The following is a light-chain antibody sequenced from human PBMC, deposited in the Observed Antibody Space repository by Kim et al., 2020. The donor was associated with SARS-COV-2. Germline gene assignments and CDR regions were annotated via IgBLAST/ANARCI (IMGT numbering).Light chain of an antibody. J-gene: IGKJ1*01. CDR3: QQQQRASRR. V-gene: IGKV1-39*01. Sequence: DIQMTQSPSSLSASVGDRVTITCRASQDISRYLKWYQQKPGKAPKLLIYTASSLQSGVPSRFTGSGSETDFTLTISRRQPEDFATLYCQQQQRASRRFGQGTKVDIK. CDR1: QDISRY. CDR2: TAS.